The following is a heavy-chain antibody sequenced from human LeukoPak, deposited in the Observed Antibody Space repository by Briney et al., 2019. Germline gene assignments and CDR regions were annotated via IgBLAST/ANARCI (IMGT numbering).Heavy chain of an antibody. CDR1: GFTFDQFA. CDR3: AKVRGTYSSGFFFDS. Sequence: GRSLRLSCATSGFTFDQFAMNWVRQAPGKGLEWLSIISWNSGYIVYVDSAKGRFTVSRDNAKNSLYLEMNSLRAEDTAFYYCAKVRGTYSSGFFFDSWGQGALVTVSS. D-gene: IGHD6-19*01. CDR2: ISWNSGYI. V-gene: IGHV3-9*01. J-gene: IGHJ4*02.